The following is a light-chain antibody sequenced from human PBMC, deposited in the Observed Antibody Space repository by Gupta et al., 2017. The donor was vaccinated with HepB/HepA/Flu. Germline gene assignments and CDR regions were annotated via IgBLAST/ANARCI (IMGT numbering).Light chain of an antibody. CDR1: QNVIDY. J-gene: IGKJ1*01. CDR2: DTT. Sequence: EIVLTQSPATLSLSRGERATLSCRTSQNVIDYLGWYQQKPGEAPRLLNYDTTTRAAGSPGRFSGSGSGTDFTLTISSLEPEDFAVYYCQQRYIWPGTFGQGTKVEIK. V-gene: IGKV3-11*01. CDR3: QQRYIWPGT.